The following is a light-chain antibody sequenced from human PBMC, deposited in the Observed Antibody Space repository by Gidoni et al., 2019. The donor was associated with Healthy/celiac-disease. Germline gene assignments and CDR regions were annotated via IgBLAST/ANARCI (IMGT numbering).Light chain of an antibody. CDR1: QSVSSSY. J-gene: IGKJ5*01. CDR2: GAS. V-gene: IGKV3-20*01. Sequence: EIVLTQSPGTLAFSPGERATLSCRASQSVSSSYLAWYQQKPGQAPRLLIYGASSRATGIPDRFSGSGSGTDFTLTISRLEPEDFAVYYCQQYGSSPPIFTFXXXTRLEIK. CDR3: QQYGSSPPIFT.